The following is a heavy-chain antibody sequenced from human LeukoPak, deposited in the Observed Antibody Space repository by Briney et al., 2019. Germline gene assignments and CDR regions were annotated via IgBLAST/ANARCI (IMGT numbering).Heavy chain of an antibody. J-gene: IGHJ4*02. V-gene: IGHV1-69*13. D-gene: IGHD3-10*01. CDR1: GGTFSSYA. CDR3: ARVRVLLWFGELKEPSFDY. CDR2: IIPIFGTA. Sequence: ASVKVSCKASGGTFSSYAISWVRQAPGQGLEWMGGIIPIFGTANYAQKFQGRVTITADESTSTAYMELSSLRSEDTAVYYCARVRVLLWFGELKEPSFDYWGQGTLVTVSS.